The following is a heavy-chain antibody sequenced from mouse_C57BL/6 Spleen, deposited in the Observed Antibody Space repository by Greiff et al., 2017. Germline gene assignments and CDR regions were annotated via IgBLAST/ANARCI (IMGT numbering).Heavy chain of an antibody. CDR3: ARDGNELSFDY. V-gene: IGHV1-80*01. CDR2: IYPGDGDT. J-gene: IGHJ2*01. CDR1: GYAFTRYW. D-gene: IGHD2-1*01. Sequence: VQLQESGAELVKPGASVKISCKASGYAFTRYWMNWVKQRPGKGLEWIGQIYPGDGDTNYNGKFKGKATLTADTSSSTAYMQLSSLTSEDSAVYFCARDGNELSFDYWGQGTTLTVSS.